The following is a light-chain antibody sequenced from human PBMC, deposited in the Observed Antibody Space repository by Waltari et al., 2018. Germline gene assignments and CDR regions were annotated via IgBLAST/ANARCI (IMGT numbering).Light chain of an antibody. CDR2: EVS. V-gene: IGLV2-8*01. Sequence: QSALTQPPSASGSPGQSVTISCTGTRSDVGGYNYVSWYQQHPGKAPKPMIYEVSKRPSGVPDRFSGSKSGNTASLTVSGLQAEDEADYYCSSYAGSNNLVFGGGTKLTVL. CDR1: RSDVGGYNY. J-gene: IGLJ3*02. CDR3: SSYAGSNNLV.